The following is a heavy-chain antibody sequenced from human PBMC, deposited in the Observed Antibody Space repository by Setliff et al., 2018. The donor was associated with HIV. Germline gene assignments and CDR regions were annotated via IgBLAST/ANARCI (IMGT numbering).Heavy chain of an antibody. V-gene: IGHV4-38-2*01. J-gene: IGHJ4*02. D-gene: IGHD6-19*01. CDR1: NYSISSGYY. CDR2: MYHSGST. CDR3: ARGVSQAYTYGSGAYYYFDF. Sequence: SETLSLTCAVSNYSISSGYYWGWIRQSPGKGLEWIGSMYHSGSTYSNPSLKSRVTMSIDTSKNQLSLKLRSVTAADTAVYFCARGVSQAYTYGSGAYYYFDFWGLGMLVTVSS.